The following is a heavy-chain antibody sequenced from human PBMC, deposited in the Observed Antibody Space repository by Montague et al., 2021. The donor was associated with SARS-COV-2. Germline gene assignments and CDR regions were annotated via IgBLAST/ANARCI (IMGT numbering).Heavy chain of an antibody. CDR2: IYPSGGIFDSGRT. Sequence: SETLSLTCSVSGGSISGYFWSWIRQPAGKGLEWIGRIYPSGGIFDSGRTNYHPSLKSRVTVSIDTSRNQYSLSLNSVTAADTAVYFCARDSDFSIWHEAEDYIDYWGQGIMVAVSP. D-gene: IGHD6-13*01. CDR3: ARDSDFSIWHEAEDYIDY. J-gene: IGHJ4*01. CDR1: GGSISGYF. V-gene: IGHV4-4*07.